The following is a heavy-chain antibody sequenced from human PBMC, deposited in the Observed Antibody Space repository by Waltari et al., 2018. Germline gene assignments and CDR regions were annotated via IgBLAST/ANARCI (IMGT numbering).Heavy chain of an antibody. J-gene: IGHJ4*02. CDR1: GYTFMDYF. CDR2: IDPEYGET. CDR3: APLPGGSGQTFDY. D-gene: IGHD3-10*01. Sequence: EVALVHSGAEVKKPGATVKISCKASGYTFMDYFMHWVQQAPGKGLEWMGRIDPEYGETVYSEKFQGRVTITADTSTDTAYMELSSLTSGDTAVYYCAPLPGGSGQTFDYWGQGTLVTVSS. V-gene: IGHV1-69-2*01.